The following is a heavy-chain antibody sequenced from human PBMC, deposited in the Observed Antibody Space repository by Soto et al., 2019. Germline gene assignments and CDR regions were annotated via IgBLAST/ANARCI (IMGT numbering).Heavy chain of an antibody. J-gene: IGHJ4*02. D-gene: IGHD1-26*01. CDR1: GDSVSSNSVS. Sequence: PSQTLSLTCAISGDSVSSNSVSWNWIRQSPSRGLEWLGRTYYKSKWYNDYAVSVKSRITINPDTSKNQFSLQLNSVTPEDTAVYYCARDTPAKGSYFDYWGQGTLVTVSS. CDR2: TYYKSKWYN. V-gene: IGHV6-1*01. CDR3: ARDTPAKGSYFDY.